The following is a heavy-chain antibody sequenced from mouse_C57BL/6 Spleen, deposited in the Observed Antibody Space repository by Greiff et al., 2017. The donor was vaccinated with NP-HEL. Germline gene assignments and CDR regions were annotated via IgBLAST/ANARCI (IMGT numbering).Heavy chain of an antibody. D-gene: IGHD1-1*01. J-gene: IGHJ4*01. Sequence: QVQLQQPGAELVKPGASVKLSCKASGYTFTSYWMQWVKQRPGQGLEWIGEIDPSDSYTNYNQKFKGKATLTVDTSSSTAYMQLSSLTSEDSAVYYCSRGLLHYAMDYWGQGTSVTVSS. CDR3: SRGLLHYAMDY. CDR2: IDPSDSYT. V-gene: IGHV1-50*01. CDR1: GYTFTSYW.